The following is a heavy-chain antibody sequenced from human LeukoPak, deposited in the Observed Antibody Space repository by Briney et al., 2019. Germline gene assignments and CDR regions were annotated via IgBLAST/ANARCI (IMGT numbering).Heavy chain of an antibody. Sequence: SETLSLTCAVSGGSISSGGYSWSWIRQPPGKGLEWIGYIYHSGSTYYNPSLKSRVTISVDRSKNQFSLKLSFVTAADTAVYYCARMYYDYVWGNSPVSDYWGQGTLVTVSS. CDR2: IYHSGST. CDR1: GGSISSGGYS. J-gene: IGHJ4*02. CDR3: ARMYYDYVWGNSPVSDY. V-gene: IGHV4-30-2*01. D-gene: IGHD3-16*01.